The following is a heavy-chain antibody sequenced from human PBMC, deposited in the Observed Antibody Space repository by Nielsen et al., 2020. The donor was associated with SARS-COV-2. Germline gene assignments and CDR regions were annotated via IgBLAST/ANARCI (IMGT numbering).Heavy chain of an antibody. CDR1: GYSFITYA. CDR2: INAGNRNT. D-gene: IGHD6-13*01. J-gene: IGHJ4*02. V-gene: IGHV1-3*01. Sequence: ASVKVSCKASGYSFITYAMHWVRQAPGQSLEWMGWINAGNRNTKYSQKFQGRVTITRDTSASTAYMELSGLRSEDTAVYYCATGQQLVLFDYWGQGTLVTVSS. CDR3: ATGQQLVLFDY.